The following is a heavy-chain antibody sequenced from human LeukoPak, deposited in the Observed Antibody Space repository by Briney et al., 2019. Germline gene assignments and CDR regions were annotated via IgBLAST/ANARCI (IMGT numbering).Heavy chain of an antibody. D-gene: IGHD3-22*01. J-gene: IGHJ3*02. Sequence: SVKVSCKASGGTFSSYAISWVRQAPGQGLEWMGRIIPIFGTANYAQKFQGRVTITTDESTSTAYMELSSLRSEDTAVYYCARAPERYYYDSSGKRDRNAFDIWGQGTMVTVSS. CDR2: IIPIFGTA. CDR1: GGTFSSYA. CDR3: ARAPERYYYDSSGKRDRNAFDI. V-gene: IGHV1-69*05.